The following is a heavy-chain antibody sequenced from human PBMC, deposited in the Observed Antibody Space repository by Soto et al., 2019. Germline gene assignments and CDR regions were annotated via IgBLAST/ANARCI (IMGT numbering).Heavy chain of an antibody. Sequence: QITLKESGPTLVKPTQTLTLTCTFSGFSHTTDRVGVGWIRQPPGEALEWLAVIYWDDTKTYRPSLESRLTITKDTPNNQVALTMTNMYSVDTATYYCAHAYGGRSLYWGQGTLVTVSS. D-gene: IGHD1-26*01. CDR1: GFSHTTDRVG. CDR2: IYWDDTK. V-gene: IGHV2-5*02. J-gene: IGHJ4*02. CDR3: AHAYGGRSLY.